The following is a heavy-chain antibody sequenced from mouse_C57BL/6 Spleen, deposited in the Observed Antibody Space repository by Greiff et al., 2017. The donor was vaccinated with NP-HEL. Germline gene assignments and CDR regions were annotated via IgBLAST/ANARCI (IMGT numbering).Heavy chain of an antibody. Sequence: QVQLQQPGAELVKPGASVKLSCKASGYTFTSYWMQWVKQRPGQGLEWIGEIDPSDSYTNYNQKFKGKATLTVDTSSSTAYMQLSSLTSEDSAVYYCARSYYSSYYAMDYWGQGTSVTVSS. CDR3: ARSYYSSYYAMDY. V-gene: IGHV1-50*01. CDR1: GYTFTSYW. J-gene: IGHJ4*01. CDR2: IDPSDSYT. D-gene: IGHD2-5*01.